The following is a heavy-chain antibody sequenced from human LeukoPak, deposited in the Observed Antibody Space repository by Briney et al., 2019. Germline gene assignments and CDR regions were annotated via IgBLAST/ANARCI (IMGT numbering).Heavy chain of an antibody. J-gene: IGHJ4*02. Sequence: SETLSLTCAVYGGSFSGYYWSWIRQPPGKGLEWIGEINHSGSTNYNPSLKSRVTISLDTSKNQFSLRLSSVTAADTAVYYCARGGIVVVPAATLDYWGQGTLVTVSS. D-gene: IGHD2-2*01. CDR2: INHSGST. V-gene: IGHV4-34*01. CDR3: ARGGIVVVPAATLDY. CDR1: GGSFSGYY.